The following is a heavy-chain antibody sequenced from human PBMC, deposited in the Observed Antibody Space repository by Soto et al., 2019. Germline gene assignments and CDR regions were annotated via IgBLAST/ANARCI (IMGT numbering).Heavy chain of an antibody. Sequence: SACGLSCSDRWLDWVRKAPGKGPEWVANIKQDGSEKNYVDSVKGRFTISRDKAKNSLYLQMNSLRAEDTAVYYCESLGRHGRGKRSKCSVDS. V-gene: IGHV3-7*01. CDR3: ESLGRHGRGKRSKCSVDS. CDR1: GLSCSDRW. D-gene: IGHD6-25*01. J-gene: IGHJ5*01. CDR2: IKQDGSEK.